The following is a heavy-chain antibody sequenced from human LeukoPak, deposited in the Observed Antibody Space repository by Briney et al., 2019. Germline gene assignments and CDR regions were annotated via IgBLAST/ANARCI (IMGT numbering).Heavy chain of an antibody. CDR1: GYTFTDYY. D-gene: IGHD7-27*01. J-gene: IGHJ4*02. Sequence: ASVKISCKVSGYTFTDYYMHWVQQAPGKGLEWMGLVDPEDGETIYAEKFQGRVTITADTSTDTAYMELSSLRSEDTAVYYCARGRPTNLGGIYWGQGTLVTVSS. CDR2: VDPEDGET. CDR3: ARGRPTNLGGIY. V-gene: IGHV1-69-2*01.